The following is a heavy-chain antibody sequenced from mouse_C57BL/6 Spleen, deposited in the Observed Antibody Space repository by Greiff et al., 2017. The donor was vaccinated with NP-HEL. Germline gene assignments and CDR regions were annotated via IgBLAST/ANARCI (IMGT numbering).Heavy chain of an antibody. D-gene: IGHD4-1*01. CDR2: ISYDGSN. CDR3: ARGSSLGAMDY. CDR1: GYSITSGYY. V-gene: IGHV3-6*01. Sequence: DVQLVESGPGLVKPSQSLSLTCSVTGYSITSGYYWNWIRQFPGNKLEWMGYISYDGSNNYNPSLKNRISITRDTSKNQFFLKLNSVTTEDTATYYCARGSSLGAMDYWGQGTSVTVSS. J-gene: IGHJ4*01.